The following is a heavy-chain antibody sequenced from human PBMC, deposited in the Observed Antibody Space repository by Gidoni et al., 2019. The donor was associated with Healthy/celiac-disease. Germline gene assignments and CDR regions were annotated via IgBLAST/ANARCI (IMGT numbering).Heavy chain of an antibody. CDR3: ARGGWELPFDY. Sequence: QVQLVESGGGVVQPGRSLRLSCAASGFTFSSYGMPWVRQAPGKGLEWVAVIWYDGSNKYYADSVKGRFTISRDNSKNTLYLQMNSLRAEDTAVYYCARGGWELPFDYWGQGTLVTVSS. J-gene: IGHJ4*02. D-gene: IGHD1-26*01. V-gene: IGHV3-33*01. CDR1: GFTFSSYG. CDR2: IWYDGSNK.